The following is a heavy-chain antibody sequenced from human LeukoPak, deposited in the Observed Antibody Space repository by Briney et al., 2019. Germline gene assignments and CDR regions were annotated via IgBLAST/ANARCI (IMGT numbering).Heavy chain of an antibody. D-gene: IGHD4-17*01. J-gene: IGHJ5*02. Sequence: GGSLRLSCVASGFTFSSYSMNWVRQAPGKGLVWVSRIKGDGSIINYADSVKGRFTISRDNAKNTLYLQMNSLRADDTAVYYCARGLECGDYAPWGQGTLVTVSS. V-gene: IGHV3-74*01. CDR1: GFTFSSYS. CDR2: IKGDGSII. CDR3: ARGLECGDYAP.